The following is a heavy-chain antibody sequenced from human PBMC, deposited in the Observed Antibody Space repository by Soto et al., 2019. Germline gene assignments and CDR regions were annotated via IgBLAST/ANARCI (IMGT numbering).Heavy chain of an antibody. D-gene: IGHD7-27*01. Sequence: SETLSLTCAVYGGSFSGYYWSWIRQPPGKGLEWIGEINHSGSTNYNPSLKSRVTISVDTSKNQFSLRLTSVTAADTALYYCARVWGSGWFDPWGQGTLVTVS. CDR2: INHSGST. CDR1: GGSFSGYY. J-gene: IGHJ5*02. V-gene: IGHV4-34*01. CDR3: ARVWGSGWFDP.